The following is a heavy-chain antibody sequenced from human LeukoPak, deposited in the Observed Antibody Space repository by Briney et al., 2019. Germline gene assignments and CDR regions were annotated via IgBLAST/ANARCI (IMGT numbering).Heavy chain of an antibody. D-gene: IGHD3-10*01. Sequence: GGSLRLSCATSGFTFSSFAMSWVRQAPGKGLECVANIREDGREKYYVDSVKGRFTISRDNAKNSLYLQMSSLRAEDTAVYYCARGGRPDYWGQGTLVTVSS. CDR3: ARGGRPDY. V-gene: IGHV3-7*01. CDR2: IREDGREK. CDR1: GFTFSSFA. J-gene: IGHJ4*02.